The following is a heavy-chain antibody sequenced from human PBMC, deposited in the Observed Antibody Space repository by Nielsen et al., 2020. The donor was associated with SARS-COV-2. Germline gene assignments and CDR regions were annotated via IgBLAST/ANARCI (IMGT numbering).Heavy chain of an antibody. CDR3: ARRGRDYYYGMDV. J-gene: IGHJ6*02. Sequence: LETLSLTCAVYGGSFSGYYWSWIRQPPGKGLEWIGEINHSGSTNYNPSLKSRVTISVDTSKNQFSLKLSSVTAADTAVYYCARRGRDYYYGMDVWGQGTTVTVSS. CDR1: GGSFSGYY. D-gene: IGHD6-25*01. CDR2: INHSGST. V-gene: IGHV4-34*01.